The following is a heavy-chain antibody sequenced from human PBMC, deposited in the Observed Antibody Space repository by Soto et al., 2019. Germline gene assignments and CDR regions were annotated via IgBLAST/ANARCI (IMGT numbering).Heavy chain of an antibody. CDR1: GGTFSSYA. Sequence: SVKVSCKASGGTFSSYAISWVRQAPGQGLEWMGGIIPIFGTANYAQKFQGRVTITADESTSTAYMELSSLRSGDTAVYYCARVPPSPNSSGYYPWAFDIWGQGTMVTVSS. CDR3: ARVPPSPNSSGYYPWAFDI. J-gene: IGHJ3*02. V-gene: IGHV1-69*13. D-gene: IGHD3-22*01. CDR2: IIPIFGTA.